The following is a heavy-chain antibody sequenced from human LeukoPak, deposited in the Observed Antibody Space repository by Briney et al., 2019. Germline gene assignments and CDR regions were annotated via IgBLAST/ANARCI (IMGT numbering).Heavy chain of an antibody. J-gene: IGHJ4*02. D-gene: IGHD3-22*01. CDR3: ARRLYDSSGYYLDY. V-gene: IGHV4-59*01. CDR1: GGSISSSY. CDR2: IYYSGSS. Sequence: SETLSLTFTVSGGSISSSYWSWIRQPPGKGLEWIGYIYYSGSSNYNPSLNSRVTISVDTSKNQFSLKVSSVTAADTAIYYCARRLYDSSGYYLDYWGQGTLVTVSS.